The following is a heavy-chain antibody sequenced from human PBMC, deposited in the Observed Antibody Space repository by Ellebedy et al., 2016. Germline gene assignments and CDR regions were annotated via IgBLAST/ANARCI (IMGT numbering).Heavy chain of an antibody. CDR3: VRADYYDSNYFDY. CDR2: IYHSGST. J-gene: IGHJ4*02. V-gene: IGHV4-4*02. Sequence: SETLSLTCAVSGGSISSSNWWSWVRQPPGKGLEWIGEIYHSGSTNYNPSLKSRVTISVDKSKNQFSLKLSSVTAADTAVYYCVRADYYDSNYFDYWGQGTLVTVSS. D-gene: IGHD3-22*01. CDR1: GGSISSSNW.